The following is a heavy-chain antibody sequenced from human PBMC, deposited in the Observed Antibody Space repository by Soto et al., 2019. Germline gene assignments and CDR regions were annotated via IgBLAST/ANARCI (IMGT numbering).Heavy chain of an antibody. J-gene: IGHJ6*03. CDR1: VFSLRSSGVG. D-gene: IGHD3-10*01. V-gene: IGHV2-5*01. CDR3: AHVKIRAGYRDI. CDR2: IYWNDDK. Sequence: QITLKESSPTLVKPTQTLTMTCTFSVFSLRSSGVGVGWIRQSPGKALECLAVIYWNDDKRYSPSLQNRLTITQDTSKDQVVLTRNNTDPVDTGGYYCAHVKIRAGYRDIWGQGTTVAVSS.